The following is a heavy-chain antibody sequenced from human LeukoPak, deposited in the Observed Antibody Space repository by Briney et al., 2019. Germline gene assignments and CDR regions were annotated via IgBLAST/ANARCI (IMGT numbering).Heavy chain of an antibody. Sequence: SETLSLTCAVYGGSFSGYYWSWIRQPPGKGLEWIGEINHSGITNYNPSLKSRVTISVDTSKNQFSLKLSSVTAADTAVYYCARGSVNYCSSTSCSGAFDIWGQGTMVTVSS. CDR1: GGSFSGYY. V-gene: IGHV4-34*01. D-gene: IGHD2-2*01. CDR2: INHSGIT. CDR3: ARGSVNYCSSTSCSGAFDI. J-gene: IGHJ3*02.